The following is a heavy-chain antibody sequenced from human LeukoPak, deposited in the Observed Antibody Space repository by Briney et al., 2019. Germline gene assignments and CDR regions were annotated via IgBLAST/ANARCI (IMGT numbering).Heavy chain of an antibody. J-gene: IGHJ6*03. V-gene: IGHV4-39*07. Sequence: PSETLSLTCTVSGGSISSSSYYWGWIRQPPGKGLEWIGSIYYSGSTYYNPSLKSRVTISVDTSKNQFSLKLSSVTAADTAVYYCARETAAPPYYYYYYMDVWGKGTTVTISS. D-gene: IGHD2-2*01. CDR1: GGSISSSSYY. CDR2: IYYSGST. CDR3: ARETAAPPYYYYYYMDV.